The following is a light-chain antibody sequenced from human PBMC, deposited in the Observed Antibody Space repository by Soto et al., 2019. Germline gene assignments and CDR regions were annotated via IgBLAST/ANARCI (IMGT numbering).Light chain of an antibody. CDR3: NQYGSSPQT. J-gene: IGKJ1*01. CDR2: GAS. V-gene: IGKV3-20*01. Sequence: EIVVTQSPGTLSLSPGERATLSCGASQSVISSYLAWYQQKPGQAPRLLIYGASSRATGIPDRFSGSGSGTDFTLTISRLEPEDFAMYYCNQYGSSPQTFGQGPKVDIK. CDR1: QSVISSY.